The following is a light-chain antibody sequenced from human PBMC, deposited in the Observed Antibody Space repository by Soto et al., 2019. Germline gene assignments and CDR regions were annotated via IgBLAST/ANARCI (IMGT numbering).Light chain of an antibody. Sequence: QSALTQPRSVSGSPGQSVTISCTGTSSDVGGYNYVSWYQQHPGKAPKLMIYDVSKRPSGVPDRFPGSKSGNTASLTISGLQAEDEADYYCCSYAGSLVFGGGTKLTVL. CDR1: SSDVGGYNY. J-gene: IGLJ2*01. V-gene: IGLV2-11*01. CDR2: DVS. CDR3: CSYAGSLV.